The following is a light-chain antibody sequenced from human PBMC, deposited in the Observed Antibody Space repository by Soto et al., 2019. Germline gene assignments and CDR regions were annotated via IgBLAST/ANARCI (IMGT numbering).Light chain of an antibody. CDR2: DVG. V-gene: IGLV2-11*01. Sequence: QSALTQPPSVSGSPGQSLTISCTGTSSDVGAYNYVSWYQQHPGKVPKLMIFDVGQRPSGVPDRFSGSKSGNTASLTISGLQADDEADYYCFSYAGSGWLFGGGTKLTVL. J-gene: IGLJ3*02. CDR3: FSYAGSGWL. CDR1: SSDVGAYNY.